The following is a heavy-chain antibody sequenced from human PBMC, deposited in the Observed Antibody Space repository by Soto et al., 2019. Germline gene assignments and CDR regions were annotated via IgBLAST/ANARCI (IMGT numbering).Heavy chain of an antibody. V-gene: IGHV3-23*01. J-gene: IGHJ3*02. CDR2: LSGSGGST. D-gene: IGHD3-22*01. CDR3: AKDHYDSSGFDVFDI. Sequence: GGSLRLSCAASGFTFSSYAMSWVRQAPGKGLEWVSALSGSGGSTYYADSVKGRFTISSDYSKNKLHLQMNSLRAEDTGVYYCAKDHYDSSGFDVFDIWGQGTMVTVSS. CDR1: GFTFSSYA.